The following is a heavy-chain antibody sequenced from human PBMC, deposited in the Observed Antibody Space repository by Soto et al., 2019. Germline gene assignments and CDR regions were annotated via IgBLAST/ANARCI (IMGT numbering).Heavy chain of an antibody. D-gene: IGHD2-2*01. CDR3: ASGYCSSTSCYRGPYYYYYMDV. CDR2: INAYSGNT. J-gene: IGHJ6*03. CDR1: GYTFTSYG. V-gene: IGHV1-8*02. Sequence: ASVKVSCKASGYTFTSYGISWVRQAPGQGLEWMGWINAYSGNTSYAQKLQGRVTMTRNTSISTAYMELSSLRSEDTAVYYCASGYCSSTSCYRGPYYYYYMDVWGKGTTVTVSS.